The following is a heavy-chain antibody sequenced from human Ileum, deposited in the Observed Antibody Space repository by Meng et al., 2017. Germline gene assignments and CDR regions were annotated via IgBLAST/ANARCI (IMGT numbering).Heavy chain of an antibody. V-gene: IGHV6-1*01. J-gene: IGHJ5*02. CDR2: TYYRSKWHN. D-gene: IGHD6-19*01. CDR3: VRESGRTDSGWTTRWFDP. CDR1: RESVASNWAA. Sequence: QVNLRQSGPWLVKTSQTLSPIRDCSRESVASNWAAWHWIRQSPSGGFEALGRTYYRSKWHNDYALSVQSRIIINPDTSKNQFSLQLKSVTPENTAMYYCVRESGRTDSGWTTRWFDPWGPGTLVTVSS.